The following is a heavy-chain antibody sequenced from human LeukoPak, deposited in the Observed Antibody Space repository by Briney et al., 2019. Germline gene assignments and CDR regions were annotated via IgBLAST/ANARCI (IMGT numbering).Heavy chain of an antibody. CDR2: ISQTGSIE. CDR3: ARDRAVALPTYYYYMDV. D-gene: IGHD2-15*01. CDR1: GFDFTTYV. Sequence: GGSLTLSCADSGFDFTTYVIHWVRQAPGKGLKWVAVISQTGSIETYADSVKGRFTISRDNSKNTVYLQMNSLKSEDTAVYYCARDRAVALPTYYYYMDVWGKGTTVTVSS. J-gene: IGHJ6*03. V-gene: IGHV3-30*14.